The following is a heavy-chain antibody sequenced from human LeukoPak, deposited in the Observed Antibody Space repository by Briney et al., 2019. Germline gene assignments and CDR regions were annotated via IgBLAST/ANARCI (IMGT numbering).Heavy chain of an antibody. Sequence: GGSLRLSCAVSGFSDRSNYMSWVRQAPGKGLEWVSVIYSGGSTYYADSVKGRFTISRDNSKNTLYLQMNSLRAEDTAVYHCAREEYYCYSGGTIYFDYWGQGTLVTVSS. CDR1: GFSDRSNY. CDR2: IYSGGST. D-gene: IGHD2-21*01. V-gene: IGHV3-66*01. CDR3: AREEYYCYSGGTIYFDY. J-gene: IGHJ4*02.